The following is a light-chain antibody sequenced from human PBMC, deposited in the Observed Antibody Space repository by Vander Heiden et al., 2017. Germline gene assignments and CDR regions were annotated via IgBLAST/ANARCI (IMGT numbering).Light chain of an antibody. CDR3: HQYNSYSPST. J-gene: IGKJ1*01. CDR1: QNINNW. Sequence: DIKMTKSPSTLAASVGDRVTITCRASQNINNWLAWYQQRPGKAPKLLIYKASTLESGVASRFSGSGSGTEFTLTISSLQPDDFATYYCHQYNSYSPSTFGQGTQVEIK. CDR2: KAS. V-gene: IGKV1-5*03.